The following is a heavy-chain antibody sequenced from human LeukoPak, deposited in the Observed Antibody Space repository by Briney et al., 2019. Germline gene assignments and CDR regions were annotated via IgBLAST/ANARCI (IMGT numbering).Heavy chain of an antibody. V-gene: IGHV3-53*01. Sequence: GGSLRLSCAASGFTVSSNYMSWVRQAPGKGLEWVSVIYGGGSTYYADSVKGRFTISRDNSKNTLYLQMNSLRAEDTAVYYCARAMTTVTLYYYYYMDVWGKGTTVTVSS. CDR2: IYGGGST. CDR3: ARAMTTVTLYYYYYMDV. D-gene: IGHD4-17*01. J-gene: IGHJ6*03. CDR1: GFTVSSNY.